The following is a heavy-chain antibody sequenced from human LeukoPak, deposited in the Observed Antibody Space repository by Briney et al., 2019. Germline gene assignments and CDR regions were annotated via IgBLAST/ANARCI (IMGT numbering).Heavy chain of an antibody. Sequence: PSETLSLTCAVSGGSISSSNWWSWVRQPPGKGLEWIGEIYHSGSTNYNPSLKSRVTTSVDTSKNQFSLKLSSVTAADTAVYYCAREYHLSGYYDSSGYLGDAFDIWGQGTMVTVSS. D-gene: IGHD3-22*01. J-gene: IGHJ3*02. V-gene: IGHV4-4*02. CDR3: AREYHLSGYYDSSGYLGDAFDI. CDR2: IYHSGST. CDR1: GGSISSSNW.